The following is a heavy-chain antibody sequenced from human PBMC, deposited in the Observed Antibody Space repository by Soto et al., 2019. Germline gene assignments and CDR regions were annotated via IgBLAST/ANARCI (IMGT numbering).Heavy chain of an antibody. CDR1: GFTFSSYA. D-gene: IGHD5-18*01. CDR3: ARGPYSYGYANY. CDR2: ISYDGSNK. Sequence: QVQLVESGGGVVQPGRSLRLSCAASGFTFSSYAMHWVRQAPGKGLEWVAVISYDGSNKYYADSVKGRFTISRDNSKNTLYLQMNSLRAEDTAVYYCARGPYSYGYANYWGQGTLVTVSS. V-gene: IGHV3-30-3*01. J-gene: IGHJ4*02.